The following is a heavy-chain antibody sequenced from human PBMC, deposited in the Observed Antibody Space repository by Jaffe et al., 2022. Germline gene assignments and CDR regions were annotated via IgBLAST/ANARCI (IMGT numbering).Heavy chain of an antibody. V-gene: IGHV3-49*04. CDR1: GFTFGDYA. J-gene: IGHJ2*01. Sequence: EVQLVESGGGLVQPGRSLRLSCTASGFTFGDYAMSWVRQAPGKGLEWVGFIRSKAYGGTTEYAASVKGRFTISRDDSKSIAYLQMNSLKTEDTAVYYCTRGYSSSWSDGDWYFDLWGRGTLVTVSS. CDR3: TRGYSSSWSDGDWYFDL. CDR2: IRSKAYGGTT. D-gene: IGHD6-13*01.